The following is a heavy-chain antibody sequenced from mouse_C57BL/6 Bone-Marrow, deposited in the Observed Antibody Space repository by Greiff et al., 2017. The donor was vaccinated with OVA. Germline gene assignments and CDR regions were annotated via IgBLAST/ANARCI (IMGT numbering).Heavy chain of an antibody. V-gene: IGHV1-61*01. CDR1: GYTFTSYW. D-gene: IGHD1-1*01. Sequence: QVQLQQPGAELVRPGSSVKLSCKASGYTFTSYWMDWVKQRPGQGLEWIGNIYPSDSETHYNQKFKDKATLTVDKSSSTAYMQLSSLTSEDSAVYYCARTDYYGSSPYAMDYWGQGTSVTVSS. CDR2: IYPSDSET. CDR3: ARTDYYGSSPYAMDY. J-gene: IGHJ4*01.